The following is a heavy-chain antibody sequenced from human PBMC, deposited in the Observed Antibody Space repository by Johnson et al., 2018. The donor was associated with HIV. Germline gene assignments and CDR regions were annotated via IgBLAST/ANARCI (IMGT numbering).Heavy chain of an antibody. J-gene: IGHJ3*01. CDR2: IKPDGSDK. D-gene: IGHD5-24*01. V-gene: IGHV3-7*03. Sequence: VQLVESGGGVVRPGGSLRLSCAATGFTFNTYVMHWVRQAPGKGLEWVANIKPDGSDKYYVDPGKGRLTHSRDNAQNSLFLQMNSLRAGDTAVYYCAKGYTSADGASDVWGQGTMVSVSS. CDR1: GFTFNTYV. CDR3: AKGYTSADGASDV.